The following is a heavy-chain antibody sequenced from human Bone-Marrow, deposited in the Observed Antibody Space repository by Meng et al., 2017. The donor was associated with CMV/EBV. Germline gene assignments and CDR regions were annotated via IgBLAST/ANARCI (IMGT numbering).Heavy chain of an antibody. J-gene: IGHJ4*02. Sequence: ETLSLTCAASGFTFSSYSMNWVRQAPGKGLEWVSSISSSSSYIYYADSVKGRFTISRDNAKNSLYLQMNSLRAEDTAVYYCARDADIVVVPAYFDYWGQGTLVTVSS. V-gene: IGHV3-21*01. CDR3: ARDADIVVVPAYFDY. CDR2: ISSSSSYI. D-gene: IGHD2-2*01. CDR1: GFTFSSYS.